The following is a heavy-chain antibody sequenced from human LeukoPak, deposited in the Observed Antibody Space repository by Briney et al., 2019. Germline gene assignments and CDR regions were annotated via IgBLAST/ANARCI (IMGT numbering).Heavy chain of an antibody. Sequence: SETLSLTCAVYGRSFSGYYWSWIRQPPGKGLEWIGEINHSGSTNYNSSLKSRVTISVDTSKNQFSLKLSSVTAADTAVYYCATRRRYSGTNWFDPWGQGTLVTVSS. V-gene: IGHV4-34*01. CDR2: INHSGST. CDR1: GRSFSGYY. D-gene: IGHD1-26*01. CDR3: ATRRRYSGTNWFDP. J-gene: IGHJ5*02.